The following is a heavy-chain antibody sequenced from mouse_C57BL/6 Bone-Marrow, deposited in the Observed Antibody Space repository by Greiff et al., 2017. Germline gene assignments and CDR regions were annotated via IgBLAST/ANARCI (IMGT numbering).Heavy chain of an antibody. J-gene: IGHJ2*01. CDR1: GFTFSSYG. V-gene: IGHV5-6*01. Sequence: VQLKESGGDLVKPGGSLKLSCAASGFTFSSYGMSWVRQTPDKRLEWVATISSGGSYTYYPDSVKGRFTISRDNAKNTLYLQMSSLKSGDTAMYYCARQGGGFDYWGQGTTLTVSS. CDR2: ISSGGSYT. CDR3: ARQGGGFDY.